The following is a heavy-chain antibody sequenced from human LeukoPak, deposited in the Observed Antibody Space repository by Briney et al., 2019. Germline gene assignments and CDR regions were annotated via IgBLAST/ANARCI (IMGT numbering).Heavy chain of an antibody. V-gene: IGHV3-48*04. D-gene: IGHD4-17*01. CDR1: GFTFSSYR. Sequence: GGPLRLSCGASGFTFSSYRVHWLRQAPGKALEWVSYISTVSSGSAIYYADSVKRRFTISRDNAKNSLYLQMNSLRAEETAVYYCAREITMTTAQDAFDIWGQGTMVTVSS. CDR2: ISTVSSGSAI. CDR3: AREITMTTAQDAFDI. J-gene: IGHJ3*02.